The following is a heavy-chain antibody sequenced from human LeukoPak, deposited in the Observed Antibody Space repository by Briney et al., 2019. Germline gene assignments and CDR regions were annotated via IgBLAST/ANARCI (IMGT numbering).Heavy chain of an antibody. V-gene: IGHV3-23*01. J-gene: IGHJ3*02. CDR2: ISGSGGST. D-gene: IGHD2-15*01. Sequence: GGSLRLSCAASGFTFSSYAMSWVRQAPGKGLEWVSAISGSGGSTYYADSVKGRFTISRDNSKNTLYLQMNGLRGEDTAVYFCAKDGGSSLFARRAFDIWGQGTMVTVSS. CDR3: AKDGGSSLFARRAFDI. CDR1: GFTFSSYA.